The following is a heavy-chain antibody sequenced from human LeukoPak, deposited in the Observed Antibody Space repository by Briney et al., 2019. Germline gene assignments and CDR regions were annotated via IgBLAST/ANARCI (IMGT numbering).Heavy chain of an antibody. J-gene: IGHJ4*02. D-gene: IGHD2-15*01. V-gene: IGHV3-66*01. CDR1: GGSISSSSYY. Sequence: ETLSLTCTVSGGSISSSSYYWGWIRQPPGKGLEWVSLIYSGGSTFYADSVQDRFTISRDNSKNTLYLQMYSLRAEDTAVYFCARDEYCSGGSCYSDYWGPGTLVTVSS. CDR2: IYSGGST. CDR3: ARDEYCSGGSCYSDY.